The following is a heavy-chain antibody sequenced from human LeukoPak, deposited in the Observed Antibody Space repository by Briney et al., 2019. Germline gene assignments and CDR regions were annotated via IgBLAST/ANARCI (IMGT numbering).Heavy chain of an antibody. CDR2: ISTYNGHT. D-gene: IGHD1-26*01. J-gene: IGHJ3*02. V-gene: IGHV1-18*01. CDR1: GYTFTSYG. CDR3: ARAGWWELPRYAFDI. Sequence: GASVKVSCKASGYTFTSYGISWVRQAPGQGLDWMGWISTYNGHTNYAQKLQGRVTMTTDTSTSTAYMELRSLRSDDTAVYYCARAGWWELPRYAFDIWGQGTMVTVSS.